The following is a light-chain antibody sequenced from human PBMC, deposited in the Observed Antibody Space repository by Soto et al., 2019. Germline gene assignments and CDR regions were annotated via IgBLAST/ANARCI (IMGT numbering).Light chain of an antibody. CDR3: QQYSNWPLT. V-gene: IGKV3-15*01. CDR2: GAS. Sequence: EIVLTQSPGTLPLSLGERATLSCRASQTISRSYLAWYQQNPGQAPRLLIYGASTRATGVPARFSGSGSGTEFTLTINSLQSEDFALYYCQQYSNWPLTFGQGTRLEIK. CDR1: QTISRSY. J-gene: IGKJ5*01.